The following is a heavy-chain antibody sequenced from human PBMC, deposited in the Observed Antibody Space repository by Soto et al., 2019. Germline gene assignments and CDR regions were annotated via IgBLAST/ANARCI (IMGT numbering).Heavy chain of an antibody. Sequence: QVQLVQSGAEVKKPGSSVKVSCKTSGGTFSSYAISWVRQAPGQGLEWLGGIIPIFGTANYEQKFQGRVTITADKTTSTADMELRSLSSEDTDVYDCANGLPAAGHYYSYYGMDVWGQGTTVTVCS. CDR1: GGTFSSYA. CDR2: IIPIFGTA. CDR3: ANGLPAAGHYYSYYGMDV. V-gene: IGHV1-69*06. J-gene: IGHJ6*02. D-gene: IGHD6-25*01.